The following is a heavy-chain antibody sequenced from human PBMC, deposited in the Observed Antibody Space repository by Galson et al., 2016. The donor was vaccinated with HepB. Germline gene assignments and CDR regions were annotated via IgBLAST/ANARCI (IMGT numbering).Heavy chain of an antibody. V-gene: IGHV3-23*01. CDR2: IKGGGASP. CDR1: GFNFGNYA. CDR3: VKDFYGSGSYFSVGHDH. J-gene: IGHJ4*02. Sequence: SLRLSCAASGFNFGNYAMNWVRQAPGKGPEWVSSIKGGGASPKYADSATGRFTISRDNTHNTLHLQMNSLRAEDTAVYYCVKDFYGSGSYFSVGHDHWGQGTLVTVSS. D-gene: IGHD3-10*01.